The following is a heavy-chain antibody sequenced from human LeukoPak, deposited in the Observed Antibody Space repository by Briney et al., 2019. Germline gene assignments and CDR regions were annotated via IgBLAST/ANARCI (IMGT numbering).Heavy chain of an antibody. CDR3: AKDICRFGEFDGFDP. D-gene: IGHD3-10*01. J-gene: IGHJ5*02. CDR2: ISWNSGRK. CDR1: GFTFDDYA. Sequence: PGGSLRLSCAASGFTFDDYAMHWVRQAPGKGLEWVSGISWNSGRKGYADSVRGRFTISRDNAKNSLYLQMNSLRAEDTALYYCAKDICRFGEFDGFDPWGQGTLVTVSS. V-gene: IGHV3-9*01.